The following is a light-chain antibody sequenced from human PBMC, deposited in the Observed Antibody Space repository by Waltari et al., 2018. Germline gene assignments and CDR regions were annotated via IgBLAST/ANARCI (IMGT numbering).Light chain of an antibody. J-gene: IGLJ2*01. CDR1: SSNLGPDYD. CDR3: QSYDSSLSVV. CDR2: TNT. V-gene: IGLV1-40*01. Sequence: QFVLTQPPSLSGAPGERVTLSCTGSSSNLGPDYDEHWYQQFPGTAPKLLIYTNTNRPSGVPDRFSGSKSGTSASLAITGLQPEDEAEYYCQSYDSSLSVVFGGGTKLTVL.